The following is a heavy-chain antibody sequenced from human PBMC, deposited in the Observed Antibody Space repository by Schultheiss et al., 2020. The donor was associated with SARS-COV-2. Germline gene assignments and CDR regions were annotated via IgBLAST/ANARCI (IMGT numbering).Heavy chain of an antibody. CDR3: AREDGRSDTAMVTAQGDAFDI. Sequence: GGSLRLSCAASGFTFSSYGMHWVRQAPGKGLEWVSAISGSGGRTYSADSVKGRFTISRDNSKNTLYLQMNSLRAEDTAVYYCAREDGRSDTAMVTAQGDAFDIWGQGTMVTVSS. J-gene: IGHJ3*02. V-gene: IGHV3-23*01. D-gene: IGHD5-18*01. CDR1: GFTFSSYG. CDR2: ISGSGGRT.